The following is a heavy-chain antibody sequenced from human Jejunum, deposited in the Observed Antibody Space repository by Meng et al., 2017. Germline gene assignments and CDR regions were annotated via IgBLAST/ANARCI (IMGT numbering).Heavy chain of an antibody. CDR2: INSDGSTT. CDR1: GFTFSSYW. J-gene: IGHJ4*02. D-gene: IGHD4-23*01. V-gene: IGHV3-74*01. Sequence: GESLKISCAASGFTFSSYWMHWVRQAPGKGLVWVSRINSDGSTTSYADSVKGRFTISRDNAQNTLYLQMNSLRAEDTAVYYCARDEGPTVIRGFDCWGQGTLVTVSS. CDR3: ARDEGPTVIRGFDC.